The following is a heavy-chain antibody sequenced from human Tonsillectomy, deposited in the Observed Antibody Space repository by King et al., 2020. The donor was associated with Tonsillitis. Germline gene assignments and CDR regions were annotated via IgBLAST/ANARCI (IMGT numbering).Heavy chain of an antibody. Sequence: VQLVESGGGVVQPGRSLRLSCAASGFTFSTYGMHWVRQAPGKGLEWVAFISYGGSNKYYADSVKGRFTISRDNSKNTLYLQMSSLRAEDTAVYYCAKDRLERVYYDISMAVWGQGTTVSVSS. CDR3: AKDRLERVYYDISMAV. J-gene: IGHJ6*02. CDR1: GFTFSTYG. V-gene: IGHV3-30*18. D-gene: IGHD3-9*01. CDR2: ISYGGSNK.